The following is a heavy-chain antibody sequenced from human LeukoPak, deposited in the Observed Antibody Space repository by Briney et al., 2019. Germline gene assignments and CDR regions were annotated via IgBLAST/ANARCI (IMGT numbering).Heavy chain of an antibody. CDR1: GLTFDDYG. V-gene: IGHV3-23*01. D-gene: IGHD3-22*01. CDR3: ANLADYDSSGYYYLDY. J-gene: IGHJ4*02. Sequence: GGSLRLSCAASGLTFDDYGMSWVRQAPGKGLEWVSAISGSGGSTYYADSVKGRFTISRDNSKNTLYLQMNSLRAEDTAVYYCANLADYDSSGYYYLDYWGQGTLVTVSS. CDR2: ISGSGGST.